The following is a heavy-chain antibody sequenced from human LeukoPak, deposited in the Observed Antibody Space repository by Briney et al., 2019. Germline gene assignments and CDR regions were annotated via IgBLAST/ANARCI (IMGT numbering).Heavy chain of an antibody. V-gene: IGHV3-21*01. D-gene: IGHD3-10*01. CDR2: ISSSSSYI. J-gene: IGHJ4*02. CDR1: GFTFSSYS. Sequence: GGSLRLSCAASGFTFSSYSMNWVRQAPGKGLEWVSSISSSSSYIYYADSVKGRFTISRDNAKNSLYLQMNSLRAEDTAVYYCAREAMVRGVSFDYWGQGTLVTVSS. CDR3: AREAMVRGVSFDY.